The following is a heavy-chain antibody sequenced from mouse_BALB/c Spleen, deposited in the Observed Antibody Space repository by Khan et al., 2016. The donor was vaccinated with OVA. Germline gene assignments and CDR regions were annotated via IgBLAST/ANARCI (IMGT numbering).Heavy chain of an antibody. D-gene: IGHD1-1*01. CDR2: INPHIGET. J-gene: IGHJ2*01. Sequence: VQLKQSGPELVKPGASVKISCKASGYSFTGYFMNWVMQSHGKSLEWIGRINPHIGETLYNQKFKGKATLTVDESSRSVHMELRSLASEDSAVYYCARKNGSDFDYWGQGNTLTVAS. V-gene: IGHV1-20*02. CDR3: ARKNGSDFDY. CDR1: GYSFTGYF.